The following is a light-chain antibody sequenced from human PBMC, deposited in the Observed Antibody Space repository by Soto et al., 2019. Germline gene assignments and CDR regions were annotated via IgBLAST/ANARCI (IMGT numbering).Light chain of an antibody. CDR2: AAS. Sequence: DIQMTQSPSSLSASVGDRVTITCRASQGISNYLAWYQQKPGKVPKLLIYAASTLQSGVPSRFSGCGSGTDFTITISSLQPEDVATYYWQKYNSAPWTFGQGTKVEIK. V-gene: IGKV1-27*01. CDR3: QKYNSAPWT. CDR1: QGISNY. J-gene: IGKJ1*01.